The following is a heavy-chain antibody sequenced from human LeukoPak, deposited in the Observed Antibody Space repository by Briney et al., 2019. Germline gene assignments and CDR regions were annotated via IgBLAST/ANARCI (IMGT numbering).Heavy chain of an antibody. V-gene: IGHV3-33*01. J-gene: IGHJ6*03. D-gene: IGHD3-10*01. CDR2: IWYDGSNK. CDR3: ARRTYYYGSGSSVYYYYMDV. CDR1: GFTSSSYG. Sequence: PGRSLRLSCAASGFTSSSYGMHWVRQAPGKGLEWVAVIWYDGSNKYYADSVKGRFTISRDNSKNTLYLQMNSLRAEDTAVYYCARRTYYYGSGSSVYYYYMDVWGKGTTVTVSS.